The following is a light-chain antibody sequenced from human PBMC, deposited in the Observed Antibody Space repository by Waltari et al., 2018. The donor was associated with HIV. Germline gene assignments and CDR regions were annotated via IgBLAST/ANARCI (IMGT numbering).Light chain of an antibody. CDR2: EVS. Sequence: QFALTQPASVSGSPGQSISISCSGTSSDIGYYHYVSRYQQHPGKAPKLMIYEVSNRPSGISNRFSGSKSGNTASLTISALQAEDEADYFCSSVANSVTLSVLFGGGTKLTVL. CDR3: SSVANSVTLSVL. V-gene: IGLV2-14*01. CDR1: SSDIGYYHY. J-gene: IGLJ3*02.